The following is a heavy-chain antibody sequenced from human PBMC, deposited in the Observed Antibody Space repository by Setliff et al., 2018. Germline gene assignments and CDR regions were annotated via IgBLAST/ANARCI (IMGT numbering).Heavy chain of an antibody. CDR3: VKGTNVVMVYTGFDH. J-gene: IGHJ4*01. Sequence: GGSLRLSCAASGFAFSKYGMSWVRQAPGKGLEWVAGISGSAGSIHLADSVKGRFTISRDNSKNTLFLQMSSLRAADTAVYYCVKGTNVVMVYTGFDHWGQGTLVTVSS. D-gene: IGHD2-8*01. CDR2: ISGSAGSI. CDR1: GFAFSKYG. V-gene: IGHV3-23*01.